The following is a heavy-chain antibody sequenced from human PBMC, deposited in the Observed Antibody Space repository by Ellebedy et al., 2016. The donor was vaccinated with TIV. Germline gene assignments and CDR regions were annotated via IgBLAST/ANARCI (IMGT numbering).Heavy chain of an antibody. V-gene: IGHV3-33*08. D-gene: IGHD3-22*01. CDR2: IWYDGSNK. CDR3: ARDLGGYYYFDY. CDR1: GFTVSNNY. J-gene: IGHJ4*02. Sequence: GESLKISXAASGFTVSNNYMTWVRQAPGKGLEWVAVIWYDGSNKYYADSVKGRFTISRDNSKNTLYLQMNSLRAEDTAVYYCARDLGGYYYFDYWGQGTLVTVSS.